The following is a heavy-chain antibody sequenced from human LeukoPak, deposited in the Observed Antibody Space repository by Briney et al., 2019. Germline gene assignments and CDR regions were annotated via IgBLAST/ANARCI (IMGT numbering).Heavy chain of an antibody. D-gene: IGHD6-13*01. V-gene: IGHV1-2*02. Sequence: GASVKVSCKASGYTFTGYYMHWVRQAPGQGLEWMGWINPNSGGTNYALKFQGRVTMTRDTSISTAYMELSRLRSDDTAVYYCARFIAADNYYFDYWGQGTLVTVSS. CDR3: ARFIAADNYYFDY. J-gene: IGHJ4*02. CDR2: INPNSGGT. CDR1: GYTFTGYY.